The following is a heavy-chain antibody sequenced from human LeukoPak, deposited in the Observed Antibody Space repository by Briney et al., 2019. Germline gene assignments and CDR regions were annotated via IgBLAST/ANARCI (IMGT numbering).Heavy chain of an antibody. D-gene: IGHD3-22*01. J-gene: IGHJ4*02. CDR2: IHHSGST. V-gene: IGHV4-38-2*02. CDR3: ARGPPLYYDSSGYYGD. Sequence: SETLSLTCIVSGYSISSGFYWGWIRQPPGKGLEWIGNIHHSGSTYYNPSLKSRVTISVDTSKNQLSLKLSSVTAADTAVYYCARGPPLYYDSSGYYGDWGQGTLVTVSS. CDR1: GYSISSGFY.